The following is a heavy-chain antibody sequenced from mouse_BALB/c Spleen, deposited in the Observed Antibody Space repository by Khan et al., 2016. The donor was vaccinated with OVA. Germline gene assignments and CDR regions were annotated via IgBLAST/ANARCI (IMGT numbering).Heavy chain of an antibody. CDR2: IYPATGST. Sequence: QVQLKEFGAEVVRPGASVKLSCKTSGYIFTSFWIQWVKQRSGQGLEWIARIYPATGSTYYNEKFKGKATLTADKSSNTVYMHLSSLKSEDSAVYFCARRAPDDAMDYWGQGTSVTVSS. V-gene: IGHV1S132*01. CDR1: GYIFTSFW. CDR3: ARRAPDDAMDY. J-gene: IGHJ4*01. D-gene: IGHD3-3*01.